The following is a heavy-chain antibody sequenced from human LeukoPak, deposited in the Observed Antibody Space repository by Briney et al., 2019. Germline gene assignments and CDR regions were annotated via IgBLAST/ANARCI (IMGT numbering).Heavy chain of an antibody. CDR1: GGSISTYS. D-gene: IGHD1-26*01. J-gene: IGHJ4*02. CDR2: IYYTGRT. Sequence: PSETLPLTRTVSGGSISTYSWSWIRQPPGKGLEWIGYIYYTGRTSYNPSLKSRVTISVDTSKNQFSLKLSSVTAADTAMYYCARGYSGTYLTVGYWGQGTLVTVSS. CDR3: ARGYSGTYLTVGY. V-gene: IGHV4-59*01.